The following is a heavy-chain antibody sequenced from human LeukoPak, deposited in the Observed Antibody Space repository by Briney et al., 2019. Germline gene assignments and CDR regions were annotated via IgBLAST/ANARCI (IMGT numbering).Heavy chain of an antibody. CDR3: AKDHISSAGSYILYYFDY. Sequence: PGGSLRLPCAASGFTFSSYAMSWVRQAPGKGLEWVSAISGSGGSTYYADSVKGRFTISRDNSKNTLYLQMNSLRAEDTAVYYCAKDHISSAGSYILYYFDYWGQGTLVTVSS. CDR1: GFTFSSYA. V-gene: IGHV3-23*01. CDR2: ISGSGGST. D-gene: IGHD1-26*01. J-gene: IGHJ4*02.